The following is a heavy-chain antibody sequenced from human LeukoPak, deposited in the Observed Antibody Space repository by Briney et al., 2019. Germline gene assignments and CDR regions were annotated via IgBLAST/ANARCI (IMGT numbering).Heavy chain of an antibody. CDR3: AREMGVVAAHGIDV. V-gene: IGHV4-39*02. CDR1: GGSISSISSNNYH. Sequence: SETLSLTCIVSGGSISSISSNNYHWGWIRQPPGKGLEWIGSIYYSGSTYYNPSLKSRVTISVDTSKNQFSLKLSSVTAADTALYYCAREMGVVAAHGIDVWGQGTTVTVSS. J-gene: IGHJ6*02. CDR2: IYYSGST. D-gene: IGHD2-15*01.